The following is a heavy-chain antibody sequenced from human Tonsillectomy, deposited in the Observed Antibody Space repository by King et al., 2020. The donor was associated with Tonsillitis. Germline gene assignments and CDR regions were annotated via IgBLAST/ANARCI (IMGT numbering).Heavy chain of an antibody. Sequence: VQLVQSGAEVKKPGASVKVPCKTSGYTFSDYFIHWVRQAPGQGLEWRGWINPNTGGPKYAHNFPGRVTMTRDRSISTGYMALRSLGSDDTAVYFCAGVPLRVFSDCGSGSFDYWGQGTLVTVSS. CDR2: INPNTGGP. J-gene: IGHJ4*02. D-gene: IGHD3-10*01. CDR3: AGVPLRVFSDCGSGSFDY. CDR1: GYTFSDYF. V-gene: IGHV1-2*02.